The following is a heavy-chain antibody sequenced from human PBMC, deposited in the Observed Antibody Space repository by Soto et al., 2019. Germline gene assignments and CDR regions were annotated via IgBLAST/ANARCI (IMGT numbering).Heavy chain of an antibody. Sequence: SETLSLTCTVSGGSISSYYWSWIRQPAGKGLEWIGRIYTSGSTNYNPSLKSRVTMSVDTSKNQFSLKLSSVTAADTAVYYCAREAYGSGSYYSQDWFDLWGQGTLVTVSS. D-gene: IGHD3-10*01. J-gene: IGHJ5*02. V-gene: IGHV4-4*07. CDR2: IYTSGST. CDR3: AREAYGSGSYYSQDWFDL. CDR1: GGSISSYY.